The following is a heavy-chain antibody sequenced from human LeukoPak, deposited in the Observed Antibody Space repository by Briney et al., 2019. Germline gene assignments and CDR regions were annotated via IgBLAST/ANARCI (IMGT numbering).Heavy chain of an antibody. J-gene: IGHJ4*02. CDR1: GGSFSGYY. V-gene: IGHV4-34*01. CDR2: INHSGST. D-gene: IGHD6-19*01. CDR3: ARGRTIAVAGKTGVDYFDY. Sequence: PSETLSLTCAVYGGSFSGYYWSWIRQPLGKGLKWIGEINHSGSTNYNPSLKSRVTISVDTSKNQFSLKLSSVTAADTAVYYCARGRTIAVAGKTGVDYFDYWGQGTLVTVSS.